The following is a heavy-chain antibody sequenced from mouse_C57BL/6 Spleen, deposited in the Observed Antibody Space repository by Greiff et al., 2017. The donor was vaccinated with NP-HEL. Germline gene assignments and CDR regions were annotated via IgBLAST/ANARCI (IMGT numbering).Heavy chain of an antibody. CDR2: INPSSGYT. CDR3: ASLTTVLAWYFDV. D-gene: IGHD1-1*01. Sequence: VQLPQSGAELAKPGASVKLSCKASGYTFTSYWLHWVKQRPGQGLEWIGYINPSSGYTKYNQTFKDKATLTADKSSSTAYMQLSSLTYEDSAVYYCASLTTVLAWYFDVWGTGTTVTVSS. V-gene: IGHV1-7*01. J-gene: IGHJ1*03. CDR1: GYTFTSYW.